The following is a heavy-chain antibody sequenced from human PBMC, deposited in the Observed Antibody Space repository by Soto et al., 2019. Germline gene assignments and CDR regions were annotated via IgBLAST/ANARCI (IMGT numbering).Heavy chain of an antibody. Sequence: PGGSLRLSCAASGFTFSSYAMSWVRQAPGKGLVWVSAISGSGGSTYYAVSVKGRFTISRDNSKNTLYLQMNSLRAEDTAVYYCAKSSVSSSWYDSPFDSDYWGQGTLVTVSS. D-gene: IGHD6-13*01. V-gene: IGHV3-23*01. CDR3: AKSSVSSSWYDSPFDSDY. J-gene: IGHJ4*02. CDR1: GFTFSSYA. CDR2: ISGSGGST.